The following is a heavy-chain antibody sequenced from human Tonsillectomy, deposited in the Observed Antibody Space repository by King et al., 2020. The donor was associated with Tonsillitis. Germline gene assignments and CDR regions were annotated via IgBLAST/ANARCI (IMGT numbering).Heavy chain of an antibody. CDR1: GYTFTNYA. V-gene: IGHV7-4-1*02. Sequence: VQLVESGSELKKPGASVKVSCKASGYTFTNYAMNWVRQAPGQGLEWMGWINTNTGNPTYAQGFTGRFVFSLDTSVSTAYLQISSLKAEDTAMYYCARDNYNSVYWYFDLWGRGTLVTVLS. CDR2: INTNTGNP. D-gene: IGHD5-24*01. J-gene: IGHJ2*01. CDR3: ARDNYNSVYWYFDL.